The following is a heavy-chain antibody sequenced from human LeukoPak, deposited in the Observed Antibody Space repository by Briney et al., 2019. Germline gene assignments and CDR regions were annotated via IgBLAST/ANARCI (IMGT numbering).Heavy chain of an antibody. CDR3: ARSLRLLEWLLPNYYYYYYMDV. CDR1: GYTFTGYY. J-gene: IGHJ6*03. CDR2: INPNSGGT. Sequence: ASVKVSCKASGYTFTGYYMHWVRQAPGQGLEWMGWINPNSGGTNYAQKFQGRVTMTRDTSISTAYMELSRLRSDDTAVYYCARSLRLLEWLLPNYYYYYYMDVWGKGTTVTVSS. D-gene: IGHD3-3*01. V-gene: IGHV1-2*02.